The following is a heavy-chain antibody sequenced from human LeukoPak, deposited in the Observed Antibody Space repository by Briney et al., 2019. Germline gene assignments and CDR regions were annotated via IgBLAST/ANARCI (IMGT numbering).Heavy chain of an antibody. D-gene: IGHD3-3*01. CDR3: ARDPAALSYDFWSGYYPLQFYFDY. CDR1: GYTFTGYY. J-gene: IGHJ4*02. Sequence: ASVKVSCKASGYTFTGYYMHWVRQAPGQGLEWMGWINPNSGGTNYAQKFQGRVTMTRDTSISTAYMELRRLRSGDTAVYYCARDPAALSYDFWSGYYPLQFYFDYWGQGTLVTVSS. CDR2: INPNSGGT. V-gene: IGHV1-2*02.